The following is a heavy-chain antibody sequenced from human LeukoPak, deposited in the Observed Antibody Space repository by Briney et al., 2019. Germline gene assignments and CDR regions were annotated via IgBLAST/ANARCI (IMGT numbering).Heavy chain of an antibody. CDR3: ATTNIPKLNHRGFDY. Sequence: GASVKVSCKASGYTFTGYYMHWVRQAPGQGPEWMGWINPNSGGTNYAQKFQGRVTMTRDTSISTAYMELSRLRSDDTAVYYCATTNIPKLNHRGFDYWGQGTLVTVSS. CDR2: INPNSGGT. D-gene: IGHD1-14*01. J-gene: IGHJ4*02. CDR1: GYTFTGYY. V-gene: IGHV1-2*02.